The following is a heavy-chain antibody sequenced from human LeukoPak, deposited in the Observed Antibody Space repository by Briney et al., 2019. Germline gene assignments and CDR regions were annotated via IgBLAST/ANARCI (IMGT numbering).Heavy chain of an antibody. V-gene: IGHV3-7*01. CDR1: GFTFSNYW. CDR3: ERDDGDV. CDR2: INEDGSGK. J-gene: IGHJ6*02. Sequence: GGSLRLSCVFSGFTFSNYWMKWVSQAPGKGLEWVASINEDGSGKYSMDSVKDRVTISRDNAKNSLDLQINSLTVEDTAIYYCERDDGDVGGQGTTVTVSS.